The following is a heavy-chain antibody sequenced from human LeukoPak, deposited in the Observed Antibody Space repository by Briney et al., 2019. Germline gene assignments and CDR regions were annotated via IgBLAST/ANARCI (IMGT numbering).Heavy chain of an antibody. V-gene: IGHV3-43*02. CDR2: ISGDGGST. J-gene: IGHJ4*02. CDR1: GFTFDDYA. D-gene: IGHD1-26*01. CDR3: ATAWYSGSYSGLDY. Sequence: PGGSLRLSCAASGFTFDDYAMHWVRQAPGKGLEWVSLISGDGGSTYYADSVKGRFTISRDNSKNSLYLQMNSLRTEDTALYYCATAWYSGSYSGLDYWGQGTLVTVSS.